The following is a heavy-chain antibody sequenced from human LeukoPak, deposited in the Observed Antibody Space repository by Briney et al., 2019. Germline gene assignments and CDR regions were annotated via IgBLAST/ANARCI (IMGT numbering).Heavy chain of an antibody. J-gene: IGHJ5*02. CDR2: IRHDGTDQ. Sequence: GGSLRLSCAASGFSLSSYSMNWVRQVPGKGLEWLTFIRHDGTDQHYADSVRGRFTISRDNSKNTVYLQMNSLRPEDTALYYCAKDGNWASVSWGQGTLVTVSS. V-gene: IGHV3-30*02. CDR3: AKDGNWASVS. CDR1: GFSLSSYS. D-gene: IGHD7-27*01.